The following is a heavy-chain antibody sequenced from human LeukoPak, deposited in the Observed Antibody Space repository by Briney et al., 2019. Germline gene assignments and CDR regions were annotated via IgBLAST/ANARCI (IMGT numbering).Heavy chain of an antibody. V-gene: IGHV1-18*01. CDR1: GYTFTSYG. CDR3: ARVLAGDYLDY. D-gene: IGHD3-3*02. Sequence: ASVKVSCKASGYTFTSYGSSWVRQAPGQGLEWMGWISAYNGNTNYAQKLQGRVTMTTDTSTSTAYMELRSLRSDDTAVYYCARVLAGDYLDYWGQETLVTVSS. J-gene: IGHJ4*02. CDR2: ISAYNGNT.